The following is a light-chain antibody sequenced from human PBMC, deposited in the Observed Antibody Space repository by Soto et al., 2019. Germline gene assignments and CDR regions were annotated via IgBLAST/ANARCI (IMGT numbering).Light chain of an antibody. CDR3: SSYTTRSTL. CDR1: SSDVGGYNY. Sequence: QSALTQPASVSGSPGQSITISCSGPSSDVGGYNYVSWYQQHPGKAPKLMIYEVSNRPSGVSNRFSGSKSGNTASLTISGLQAEDEADYYCSSYTTRSTLFGGGTKLTVL. V-gene: IGLV2-14*01. J-gene: IGLJ2*01. CDR2: EVS.